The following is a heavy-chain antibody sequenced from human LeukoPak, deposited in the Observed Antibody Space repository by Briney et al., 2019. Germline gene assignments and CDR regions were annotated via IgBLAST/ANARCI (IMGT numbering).Heavy chain of an antibody. J-gene: IGHJ4*02. Sequence: ASVKVSFKASGYTFTSYDINWVRQAPGQGLEWMGWMNPNSGNTGYAQKCQGRVTITRNTSISTAYMELSSLRSEDTAVYYCARVTYYYGSGSYDYWGQGTLVTVSS. V-gene: IGHV1-8*03. CDR1: GYTFTSYD. D-gene: IGHD3-10*01. CDR3: ARVTYYYGSGSYDY. CDR2: MNPNSGNT.